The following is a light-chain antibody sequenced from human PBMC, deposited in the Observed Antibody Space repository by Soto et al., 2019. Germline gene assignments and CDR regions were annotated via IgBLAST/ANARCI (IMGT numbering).Light chain of an antibody. J-gene: IGLJ2*01. CDR1: SGHSDYG. Sequence: QSVLPQSPSASTSLGASVKLTCTLSSGHSDYGIAWHQQQPDKGPRYLMKLNRDESQNEGDGIPDRFSGPSSGAERYLTIYSLHSEDEDDYYCQTGETGVVVGRGTKLTVL. CDR2: LNRDESQ. V-gene: IGLV4-69*01. CDR3: QTGETGVV.